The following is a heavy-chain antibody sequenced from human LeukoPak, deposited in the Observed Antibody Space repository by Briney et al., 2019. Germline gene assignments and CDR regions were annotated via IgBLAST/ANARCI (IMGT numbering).Heavy chain of an antibody. V-gene: IGHV1-2*02. J-gene: IGHJ4*02. CDR3: ARDRGYGGNSLGHLGFDY. D-gene: IGHD4-23*01. Sequence: RASVKVSCKASGYTFTGYYMHWVRQAPGQGLEWMGWINPNSGGTNYAQKFQGRVTMTRDTSISTAYMELSRLRSDDTAVYYCARDRGYGGNSLGHLGFDYWGQGTLVTVSS. CDR2: INPNSGGT. CDR1: GYTFTGYY.